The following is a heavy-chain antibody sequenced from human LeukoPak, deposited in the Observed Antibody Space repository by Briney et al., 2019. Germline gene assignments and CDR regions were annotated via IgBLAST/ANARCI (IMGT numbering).Heavy chain of an antibody. J-gene: IGHJ4*02. CDR1: GFTFSHSA. CDR3: TRSYELELNY. CDR2: ISSSSSYI. D-gene: IGHD1-7*01. Sequence: GGSLRLSCAASGFTFSHSAMNWVRQGPGKGLEWVSSISSSSSYIYYADSVKGRFTISRDNAKNSLYLQMNSLRAEDTAVYYCTRSYELELNYWGQGTLVTVSS. V-gene: IGHV3-21*01.